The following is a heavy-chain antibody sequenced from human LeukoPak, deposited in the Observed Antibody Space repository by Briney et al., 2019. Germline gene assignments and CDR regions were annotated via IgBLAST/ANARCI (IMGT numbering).Heavy chain of an antibody. Sequence: ASVKVSCKASGYTFTGYYMHWVRQAPGQGLEWMGWINPIFGTANYAQKFQGRVTITTDESTSTAYMELSSLRSEDTAVYYCARWGLRTDAFGIWGQGTMVTVSS. CDR3: ARWGLRTDAFGI. V-gene: IGHV1-69*05. CDR1: GYTFTGYY. CDR2: INPIFGTA. J-gene: IGHJ3*02. D-gene: IGHD1-26*01.